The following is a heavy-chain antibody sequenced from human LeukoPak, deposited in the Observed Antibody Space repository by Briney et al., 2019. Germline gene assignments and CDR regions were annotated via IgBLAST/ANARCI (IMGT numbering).Heavy chain of an antibody. CDR3: ASLPIWFGELGGYYYMDV. Sequence: GGSLRLSCAGSGFTFSSYSMNWVRQAPGKGLEWVSSISSSSSYIYYADSVKGRFTISRDNAKNSLYLQMNSLRAEDTAVYYCASLPIWFGELGGYYYMDVWGKGTTVTVSS. D-gene: IGHD3-10*01. CDR2: ISSSSSYI. V-gene: IGHV3-21*01. CDR1: GFTFSSYS. J-gene: IGHJ6*03.